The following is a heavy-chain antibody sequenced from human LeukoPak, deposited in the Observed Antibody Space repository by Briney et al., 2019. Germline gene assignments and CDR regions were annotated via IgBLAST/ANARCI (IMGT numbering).Heavy chain of an antibody. D-gene: IGHD3-10*01. CDR1: GFTFSSYA. CDR2: ISGSSGST. Sequence: GGSLRLSCAASGFTFSSYAMSWVRQAPRKGLEWVSSISGSSGSTYYADSVTGRFTISRDNSKNTVSVKTNSLRVEDTAIYYCTKDLFYDGSGRYYSQFGNWGQGTLVTVSS. V-gene: IGHV3-23*01. J-gene: IGHJ4*02. CDR3: TKDLFYDGSGRYYSQFGN.